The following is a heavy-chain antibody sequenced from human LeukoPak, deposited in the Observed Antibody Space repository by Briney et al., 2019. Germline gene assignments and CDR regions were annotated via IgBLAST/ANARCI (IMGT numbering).Heavy chain of an antibody. CDR1: GGTFSSYA. D-gene: IGHD3-9*01. J-gene: IGHJ4*02. CDR2: IIPIFGTA. CDR3: ATRYYDILTGYYEEYYFDY. V-gene: IGHV1-69*06. Sequence: ASVKVSCKASGGTFSSYAISWVRQAPGQGLEWMGGIIPIFGTANYAQKFQGGVTITADKSTSTAYMELSSLRSVDTAVYYCATRYYDILTGYYEEYYFDYWGQGTLVTVSS.